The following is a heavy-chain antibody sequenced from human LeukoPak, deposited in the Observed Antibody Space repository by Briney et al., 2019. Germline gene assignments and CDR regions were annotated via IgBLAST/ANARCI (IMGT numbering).Heavy chain of an antibody. V-gene: IGHV1-8*01. J-gene: IGHJ6*03. Sequence: GASVKVSCKASGYTFTSFDLNWVRQAPGQGLEWVGWINPNNGNADYAQRFQGRVTMTRDTAISTVYMELSSLTYEDTAVYYCARPTSSPSNYYSMDVWGKGTTVTVSS. CDR3: ARPTSSPSNYYSMDV. CDR2: INPNNGNA. D-gene: IGHD2-15*01. CDR1: GYTFTSFD.